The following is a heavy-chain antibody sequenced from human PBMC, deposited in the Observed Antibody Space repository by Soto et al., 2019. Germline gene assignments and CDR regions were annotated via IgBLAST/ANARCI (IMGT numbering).Heavy chain of an antibody. V-gene: IGHV1-2*04. CDR2: TNTDTGGT. D-gene: IGHD4-17*01. Sequence: QVPLVQSGAEVKPPGASVKVSCKSSGYTFTGFYIHWVRQAPGPGREWMGWTNTDTGGTNYADKFKGWVTVTRDTHHRTASMEVRRLTADDAAVYSCARSNAPTVTTPSFDYWGKGTRVTVS. CDR1: GYTFTGFY. J-gene: IGHJ4*02. CDR3: ARSNAPTVTTPSFDY.